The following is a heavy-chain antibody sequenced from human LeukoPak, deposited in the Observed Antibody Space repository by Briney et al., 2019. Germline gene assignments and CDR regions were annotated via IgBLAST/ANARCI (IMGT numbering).Heavy chain of an antibody. CDR2: ISGSGGST. CDR1: GFTFSSYA. J-gene: IGHJ3*02. D-gene: IGHD3-10*01. V-gene: IGHV3-23*01. Sequence: PGGSLRLSCAASGFTFSSYAMSWVRQAPGKGLEWVSAISGSGGSTYYADSVKGRFTISRDNSKNTLYLQMNSLRAEDTAVHYCAKPFSVTMVRGVITGAFDIWGQGTMVTVSS. CDR3: AKPFSVTMVRGVITGAFDI.